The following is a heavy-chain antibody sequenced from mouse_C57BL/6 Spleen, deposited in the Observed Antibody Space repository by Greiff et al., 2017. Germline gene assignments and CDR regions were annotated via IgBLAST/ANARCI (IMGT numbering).Heavy chain of an antibody. CDR1: GYSITSGYF. Sequence: EVQLQQSGPGLVKPSQSLSLTCTVTGYSITSGYFWNWIRQLPGNLLEWMGYISNDGSHNYNPSLKNRISITRATSNKQFFLKLYTVTTEDTSTDYCAREGSYYYYDPSWVAYWGQGTLVTVSA. CDR2: ISNDGSH. CDR3: AREGSYYYYDPSWVAY. D-gene: IGHD2-4*01. V-gene: IGHV3-6*01. J-gene: IGHJ3*01.